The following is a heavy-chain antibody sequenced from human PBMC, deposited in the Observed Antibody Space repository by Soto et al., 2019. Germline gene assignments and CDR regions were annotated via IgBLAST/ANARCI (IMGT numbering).Heavy chain of an antibody. J-gene: IGHJ6*02. CDR1: GYTFTDYW. V-gene: IGHV5-51*01. Sequence: GESLKISCKGSGYTFTDYWTGWVRQLPGKGLEWMGIIYPGDSDTRYSPSFQGQVTITADKSTSTAYLQWNTLKASDTAVYYCARGLPHNYYYYGMDVWGQGTTVTVSS. CDR2: IYPGDSDT. CDR3: ARGLPHNYYYYGMDV.